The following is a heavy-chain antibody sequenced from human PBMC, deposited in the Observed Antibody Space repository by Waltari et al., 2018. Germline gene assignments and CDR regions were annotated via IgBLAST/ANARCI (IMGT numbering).Heavy chain of an antibody. CDR2: FIPTFDIR. CDR1: GDTVNNFA. D-gene: IGHD3-22*01. J-gene: IGHJ4*01. Sequence: QLVQSGAEVKLPGSSVKVSCEASGDTVNNFAVNWLRQAPGQGLEWLGTFIPTFDIRHIVETFQARLTMSADDSLVTVQMELTNLSSEDTGVYYCARSAKYYDTSGYSYPLHYWGQGTMITVSS. CDR3: ARSAKYYDTSGYSYPLHY. V-gene: IGHV1-69*18.